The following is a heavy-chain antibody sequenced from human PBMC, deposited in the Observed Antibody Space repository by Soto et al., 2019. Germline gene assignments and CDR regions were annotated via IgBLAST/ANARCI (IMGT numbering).Heavy chain of an antibody. V-gene: IGHV5-51*01. D-gene: IGHD1-26*01. J-gene: IGHJ4*02. Sequence: GESLKISCKGSGYSFTSYWIGWVRQMPGKGLEWMGIIYPGDSDTRYSPSFQGQVTISADKSISTAYLQWSSLKASDTATYYCARLNHVRATTYYFDYWGQGTLVTVSS. CDR3: ARLNHVRATTYYFDY. CDR1: GYSFTSYW. CDR2: IYPGDSDT.